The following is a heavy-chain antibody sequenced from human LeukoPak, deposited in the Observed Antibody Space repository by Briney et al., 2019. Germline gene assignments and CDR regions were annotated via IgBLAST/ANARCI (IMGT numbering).Heavy chain of an antibody. V-gene: IGHV4-61*02. Sequence: TSETLSLTCTVSGGSISSGSYYWRWIRQPAGKGLEWIGRIYTSGSTNYNPSLKSRVTISVDTSKNQFSLKLSSVTAADTAVYYCARSRVGARAFDIWGQGTMVTVSS. CDR1: GGSISSGSYY. CDR3: ARSRVGARAFDI. CDR2: IYTSGST. D-gene: IGHD1-26*01. J-gene: IGHJ3*02.